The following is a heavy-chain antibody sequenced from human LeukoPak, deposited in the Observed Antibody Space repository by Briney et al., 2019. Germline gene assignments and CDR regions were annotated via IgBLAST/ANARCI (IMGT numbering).Heavy chain of an antibody. CDR2: ISYDGCNK. CDR1: GFTFSSYA. J-gene: IGHJ6*02. CDR3: ARDLGPQVAKIRPFNGYYYGMDV. V-gene: IGHV3-30-3*01. Sequence: GGSLSLFCAASGFTFSSYAMHWVRRAPGKGLEGVAVISYDGCNKYSADSVKGRFTISRDNSKNTLYLQMNSLRAEDTAVYYCARDLGPQVAKIRPFNGYYYGMDVWGQGTTVTVSS. D-gene: IGHD5-12*01.